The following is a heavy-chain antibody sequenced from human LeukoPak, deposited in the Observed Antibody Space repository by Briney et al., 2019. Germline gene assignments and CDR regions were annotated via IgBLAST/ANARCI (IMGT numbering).Heavy chain of an antibody. V-gene: IGHV5-51*01. J-gene: IGHJ4*02. D-gene: IGHD3-22*01. Sequence: GESLKISCKGSGYRFTNCWIGWVRQKPGKGLELMGSIYPGDSDTRFSPSFQGQVTISADKSMTTAYLQWSSLKASDTAMYYCARQGVYYSDSSAFYYWGQGTLVSVSS. CDR2: IYPGDSDT. CDR3: ARQGVYYSDSSAFYY. CDR1: GYRFTNCW.